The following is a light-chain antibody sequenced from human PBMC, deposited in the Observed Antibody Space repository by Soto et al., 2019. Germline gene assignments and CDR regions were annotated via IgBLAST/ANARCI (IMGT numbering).Light chain of an antibody. CDR3: QQYKRYPWT. CDR1: ESIRSW. J-gene: IGKJ1*01. CDR2: DAS. V-gene: IGKV1-5*01. Sequence: DIHMTHSPSTLSASVGDRVTITCRATESIRSWLAWYQQKPGKAPKLLIYDASTLETGVPSRFSVSGSGTEFSLTISSLKPDDFASYYCQQYKRYPWTFGQGTKVAIK.